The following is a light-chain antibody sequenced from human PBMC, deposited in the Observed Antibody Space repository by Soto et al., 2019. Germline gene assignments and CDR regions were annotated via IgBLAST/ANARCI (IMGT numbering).Light chain of an antibody. CDR2: AAS. CDR3: QQSYSTLGT. CDR1: QSISSY. J-gene: IGKJ1*01. V-gene: IGKV1-39*01. Sequence: DIQMTQSPSSLSASVGDRVTITCRASQSISSYLNWYQQKPGKAPKLLIYAASSLQSGVPSRFSGSASGTDFTLTISSLQPEDFATYYCQQSYSTLGTFGQGTKVEIK.